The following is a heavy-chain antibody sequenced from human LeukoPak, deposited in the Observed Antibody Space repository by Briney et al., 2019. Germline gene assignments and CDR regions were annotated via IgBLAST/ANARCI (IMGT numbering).Heavy chain of an antibody. D-gene: IGHD3-10*01. J-gene: IGHJ3*02. CDR3: AVEGYYGSGSYYTGAFDI. CDR1: GFTFSSYW. V-gene: IGHV3-74*01. Sequence: GGSLRLSCAASGFTFSSYWMHWVRQAPGKGLVWVSRINSDGSSTSYADSVKGRFTISRDNAKNTLYLQMNSLRAEYTAVYYCAVEGYYGSGSYYTGAFDIWGQGTMVTVSS. CDR2: INSDGSST.